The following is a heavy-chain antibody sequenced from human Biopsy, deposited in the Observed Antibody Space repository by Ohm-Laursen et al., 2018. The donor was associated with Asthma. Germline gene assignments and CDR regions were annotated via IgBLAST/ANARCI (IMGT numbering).Heavy chain of an antibody. CDR1: GAYIGSRDHH. CDR3: VRGSSSWHHGPFHYYYGLDV. V-gene: IGHV4-39*01. Sequence: GTLSLTCTVGGAYIGSRDHHWSWIRQSPGTGLEWIGFVFWSGTTHYNRSLESRVTVSADTSKNQFSLKLTSVTAADTAVYYCVRGSSSWHHGPFHYYYGLDVWGQGTTATVSS. CDR2: VFWSGTT. D-gene: IGHD6-13*01. J-gene: IGHJ6*02.